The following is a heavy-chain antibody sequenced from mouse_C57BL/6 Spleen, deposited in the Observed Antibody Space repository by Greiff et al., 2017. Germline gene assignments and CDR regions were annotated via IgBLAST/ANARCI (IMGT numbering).Heavy chain of an antibody. Sequence: QVQLQQPGAELVKPGASVKLSCKASGYTFTSYWMHWVKQRPGQGLEWIGMIHPNSGSTNDNEKFKSKATLTVDKSSSTAYMQLSSLTSEDSAVYYCASNDYDLFAYWGQGTLVTVSA. J-gene: IGHJ3*01. V-gene: IGHV1-64*01. CDR2: IHPNSGST. D-gene: IGHD2-4*01. CDR1: GYTFTSYW. CDR3: ASNDYDLFAY.